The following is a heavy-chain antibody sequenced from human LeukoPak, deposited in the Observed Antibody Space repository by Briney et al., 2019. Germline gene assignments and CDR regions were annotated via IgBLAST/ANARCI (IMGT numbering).Heavy chain of an antibody. CDR1: GYSFINYA. D-gene: IGHD2-15*01. CDR2: IIPLFGTP. V-gene: IGHV1-69*06. J-gene: IGHJ6*04. CDR3: ASATLRCSGGSCYEMDV. Sequence: SVKVSCKASGYSFINYAMNWVRQAPGQGLEWMGGIIPLFGTPDYAQKFQDRLTITADKSTSTAYMELSSLRSEDTAVYYCASATLRCSGGSCYEMDVWGKGTTVSVSS.